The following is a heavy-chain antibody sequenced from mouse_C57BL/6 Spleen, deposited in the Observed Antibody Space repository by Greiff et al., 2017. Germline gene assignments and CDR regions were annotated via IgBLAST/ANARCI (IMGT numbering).Heavy chain of an antibody. CDR2: ITPSYGTT. D-gene: IGHD2-3*01. CDR1: GYSFTDYN. Sequence: QLVESGPELVKPGASVKISCKASGYSFTDYNMNWVKQSNGKSLEWIGVITPSYGTTSYNQKFKGKATLTVDQSSSTAYMQLNSLTSEVSAVYYCARTYEYYVLDNWGQGTSVTVSS. CDR3: ARTYEYYVLDN. V-gene: IGHV1-39*01. J-gene: IGHJ4*01.